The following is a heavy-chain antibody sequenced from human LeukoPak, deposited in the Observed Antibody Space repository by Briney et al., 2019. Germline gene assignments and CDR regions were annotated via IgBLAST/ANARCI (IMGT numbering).Heavy chain of an antibody. D-gene: IGHD3-3*01. CDR3: ARHLSGYHQYYFDY. J-gene: IGHJ4*02. CDR1: GGSISSYY. V-gene: IGHV4-59*08. Sequence: PSETLSPTCTVSGGSISSYYWSWIRQPPGKGLEWIGYIYYSGSTNYNPSLKSRVTISVDTSKNQFSLKLSSVTAADTAVYYCARHLSGYHQYYFDYWGQGTLVTVSS. CDR2: IYYSGST.